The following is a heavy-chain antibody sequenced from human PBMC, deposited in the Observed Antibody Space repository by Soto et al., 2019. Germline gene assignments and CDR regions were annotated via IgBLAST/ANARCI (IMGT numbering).Heavy chain of an antibody. D-gene: IGHD5-12*01. CDR2: ISGSGGST. V-gene: IGHV3-23*01. J-gene: IGHJ4*02. CDR1: GFTFSSYA. CDR3: AKAGLPDSSIPIDY. Sequence: GGSLRLSCAASGFTFSSYAMSWVRQAPGKGLEWVSAISGSGGSTYYADSVKGRFTISRDNSKNTLYLQMNSLRAEDTAVYYCAKAGLPDSSIPIDYWGQGTLVTVSS.